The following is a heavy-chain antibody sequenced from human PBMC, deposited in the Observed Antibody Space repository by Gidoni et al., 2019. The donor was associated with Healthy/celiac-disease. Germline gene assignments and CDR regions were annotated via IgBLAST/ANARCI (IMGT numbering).Heavy chain of an antibody. Sequence: QVTLKEYGPVLVKPTETITLTCTGSGFSLSNARMCVSWIRQPPGKALDWLAHIFSNDEKSYSTSLKSRLTISKDTSQSQVVLTMTTMDPVDTVTYYCARIHSLYYYGMDVWGQGTTVTVSS. CDR1: GFSLSNARMC. CDR2: IFSNDEK. V-gene: IGHV2-26*01. J-gene: IGHJ6*02. CDR3: ARIHSLYYYGMDV. D-gene: IGHD4-4*01.